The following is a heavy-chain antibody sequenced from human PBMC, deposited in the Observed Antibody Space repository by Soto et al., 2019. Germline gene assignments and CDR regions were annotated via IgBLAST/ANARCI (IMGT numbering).Heavy chain of an antibody. D-gene: IGHD3-22*01. V-gene: IGHV3-30-3*01. J-gene: IGHJ4*02. Sequence: GGSLRLSCAASGFTFSSYAMHWVRQAPGKGLEWVAVISYDGSNKYYADSVKGRFTISRDNSKNTLYLQMNSLRAEDTAVYYCAREDHYDWGYYFDYWGQGPLVTVSS. CDR2: ISYDGSNK. CDR1: GFTFSSYA. CDR3: AREDHYDWGYYFDY.